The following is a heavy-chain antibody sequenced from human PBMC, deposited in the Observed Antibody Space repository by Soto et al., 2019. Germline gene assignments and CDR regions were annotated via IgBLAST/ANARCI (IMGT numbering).Heavy chain of an antibody. Sequence: PGGSLRLSCIASGFTFSDHYMTWIRQAPGKGLEWISYISRGGTFTNYADSVNGRFTISRDDAKNSLYLQMDSLTAEDTAVYYCAGFSSQWSNPWNYWGQGTLVTVSS. CDR2: ISRGGTFT. CDR3: AGFSSQWSNPWNY. D-gene: IGHD2-2*01. J-gene: IGHJ4*02. V-gene: IGHV3-11*06. CDR1: GFTFSDHY.